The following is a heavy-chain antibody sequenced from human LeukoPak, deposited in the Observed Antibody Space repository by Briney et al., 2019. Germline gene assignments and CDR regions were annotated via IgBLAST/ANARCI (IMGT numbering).Heavy chain of an antibody. D-gene: IGHD6-19*01. CDR1: GGSISSSSYY. CDR2: IYYSGST. V-gene: IGHV4-39*01. CDR3: ARLIRPQWGSSGWYWYFDL. Sequence: PSETLSLTCTVSGGSISSSSYYWGWIRQPPGKGLEWIGSIYYSGSTYYNPSLKSRVTISVDTSKNQFSLKLSSVTAADTAVYYCARLIRPQWGSSGWYWYFDLWGRGTLVTVSS. J-gene: IGHJ2*01.